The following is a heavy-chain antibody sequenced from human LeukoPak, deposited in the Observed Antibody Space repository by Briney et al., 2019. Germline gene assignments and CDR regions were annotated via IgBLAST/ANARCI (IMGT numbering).Heavy chain of an antibody. Sequence: GGSLRLSCAASGFTFSNYWMSWVRQAPGKGLEWVANIKEDGSEKYYVDSVKGRFTISRDNAKNSLYLQMNSLRAEDTAVYYCARTIRGYWGQGTLVTVSS. J-gene: IGHJ4*02. D-gene: IGHD3-10*01. CDR1: GFTFSNYW. CDR2: IKEDGSEK. CDR3: ARTIRGY. V-gene: IGHV3-7*02.